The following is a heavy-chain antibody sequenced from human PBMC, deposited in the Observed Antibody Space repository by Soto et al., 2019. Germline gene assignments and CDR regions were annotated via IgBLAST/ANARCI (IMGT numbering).Heavy chain of an antibody. CDR1: GFSLNTGGIC. J-gene: IGHJ4*02. D-gene: IGHD2-15*01. V-gene: IGHV2-70*13. Sequence: SGPTLVNPTETLTLTCTFSGFSLNTGGICVSWIRQPPGKALEWLGLIDWADDKDYRTSLKTRLTISKDSSKNQVVLTMTNVDPVDTATYYCARSLSVAASSGFDFWGQGILVTVSS. CDR2: IDWADDK. CDR3: ARSLSVAASSGFDF.